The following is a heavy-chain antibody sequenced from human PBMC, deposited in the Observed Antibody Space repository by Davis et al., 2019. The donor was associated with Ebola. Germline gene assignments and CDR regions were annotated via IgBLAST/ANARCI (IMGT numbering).Heavy chain of an antibody. CDR3: ARDLGYYGSGNTFF. D-gene: IGHD3-10*01. Sequence: GGSLRLSCAASGFTFSSYAMRWVRQAPGKGLEWVSVICSDGTIYYADSVKGRFTISRDNSKNTLYLQMNSLRAEDTAVYYCARDLGYYGSGNTFFWGQGTLVTVSS. CDR2: ICSDGTI. V-gene: IGHV3-53*01. J-gene: IGHJ4*02. CDR1: GFTFSSYA.